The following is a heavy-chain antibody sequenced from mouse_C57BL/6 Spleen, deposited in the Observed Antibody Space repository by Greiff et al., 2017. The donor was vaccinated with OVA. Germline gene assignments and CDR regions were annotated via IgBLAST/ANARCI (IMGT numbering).Heavy chain of an antibody. Sequence: QVQLQQPGAELVRPGSSVKLSCKASGYTFTSYWSDWVKQRRTPSRVWIGNIHPPSSETHYNQKFKDKATLTVDKSSSTAYMQLSSLTSEDSAVYYCARDYGSSPRYFDVWGTGTTVTVSS. CDR2: IHPPSSET. D-gene: IGHD1-1*01. V-gene: IGHV1-52*01. CDR3: ARDYGSSPRYFDV. CDR1: GYTFTSYW. J-gene: IGHJ1*03.